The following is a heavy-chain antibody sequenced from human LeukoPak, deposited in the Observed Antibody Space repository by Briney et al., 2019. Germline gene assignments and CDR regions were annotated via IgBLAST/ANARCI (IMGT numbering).Heavy chain of an antibody. V-gene: IGHV1-69*04. D-gene: IGHD3-16*01. CDR1: GGTFSSYI. J-gene: IGHJ4*02. Sequence: SVKVSCKASGGTFSSYIISWVRQAPGQGLEWMGRIIPILGIANYAQKFQGRVTITADKSTSTAYMELSSLRSEDTAVYYCARDLRRGRYDLFDYWGQGTLVTVSS. CDR2: IIPILGIA. CDR3: ARDLRRGRYDLFDY.